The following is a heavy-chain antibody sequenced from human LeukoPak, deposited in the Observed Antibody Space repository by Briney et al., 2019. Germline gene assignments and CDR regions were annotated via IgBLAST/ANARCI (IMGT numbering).Heavy chain of an antibody. V-gene: IGHV1-46*01. CDR1: GYSFSVYS. D-gene: IGHD4-17*01. CDR2: INPNGETT. CDR3: AREGGTREYNGDTWRHFFDF. Sequence: ASVKVSCKASGYSFSVYSIDWVRQAPGQGLEWVGTINPNGETTSFAQKFQGRVTLTRDMSTNTVSMELRSLRPEDTAVYFCAREGGTREYNGDTWRHFFDFWGQGTLVTVSA. J-gene: IGHJ4*02.